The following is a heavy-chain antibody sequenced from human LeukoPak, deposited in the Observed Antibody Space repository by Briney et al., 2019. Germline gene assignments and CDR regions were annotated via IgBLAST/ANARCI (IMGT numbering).Heavy chain of an antibody. V-gene: IGHV4-39*01. CDR2: IYYSGST. D-gene: IGHD5-12*01. CDR1: GGSISSSSYY. Sequence: SETLSLTCTVSGGSISSSSYYWGWIRQPPGKGLEWIGSIYYSGSTYYNPSLKSRVTISVDTSKNQFSLKLSSVTAADTAVYYCARRGEMATISQGFDYWGQGTLVTVSS. CDR3: ARRGEMATISQGFDY. J-gene: IGHJ4*02.